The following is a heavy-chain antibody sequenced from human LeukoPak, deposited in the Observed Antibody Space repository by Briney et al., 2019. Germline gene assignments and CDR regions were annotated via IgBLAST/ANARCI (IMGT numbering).Heavy chain of an antibody. J-gene: IGHJ4*02. V-gene: IGHV3-48*03. CDR2: ISSSGSTI. CDR3: ARERDWDHYYDPQYYFDY. D-gene: IGHD3-22*01. CDR1: GFTFSSYE. Sequence: GGSLRLSCAASGFTFSSYEMNWVRQAPGKGLEWVSYISSSGSTIYYADSVKGRFTISRDNAKNSLYLQMNSLRAEDTALYYCARERDWDHYYDPQYYFDYWGQGTLVTVSS.